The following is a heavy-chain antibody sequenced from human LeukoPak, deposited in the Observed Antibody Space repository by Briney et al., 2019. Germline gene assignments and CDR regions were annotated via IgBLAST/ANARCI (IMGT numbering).Heavy chain of an antibody. D-gene: IGHD3-10*01. V-gene: IGHV3-23*01. CDR2: IFPSGGEI. J-gene: IGHJ5*02. CDR3: AKDRLLWFGELPHTNWFDP. Sequence: GGSLRLSCAASGFTFSSYAMSWVRQAPGKGLEWVSSIFPSGGEIHYADSVRGRFTISRDNSKSTLSLQMNSLRAEDTAVYYCAKDRLLWFGELPHTNWFDPWGQGTLVTVSS. CDR1: GFTFSSYA.